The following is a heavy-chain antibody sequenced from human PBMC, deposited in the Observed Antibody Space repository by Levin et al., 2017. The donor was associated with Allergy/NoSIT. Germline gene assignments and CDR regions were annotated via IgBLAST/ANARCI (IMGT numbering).Heavy chain of an antibody. V-gene: IGHV3-30*18. D-gene: IGHD6-19*01. CDR3: AKDHSSGSLGR. CDR2: ISYDGSNK. CDR1: GFTFSSYG. Sequence: GESLKISCAASGFTFSSYGMHWVRQAPGKGLEWVAVISYDGSNKYYADSVKGRFTISRDNSKNTLYLQMNSLRAEDTAEYYCAKDHSSGSLGRWGQGTLVTVSS. J-gene: IGHJ4*02.